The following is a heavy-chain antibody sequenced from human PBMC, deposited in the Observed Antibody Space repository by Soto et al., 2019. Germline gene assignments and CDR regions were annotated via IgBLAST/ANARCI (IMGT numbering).Heavy chain of an antibody. CDR2: IYHSGST. CDR1: GGSISSGGYS. D-gene: IGHD4-17*01. CDR3: AGTTVTRYDY. J-gene: IGHJ4*02. V-gene: IGHV4-30-2*01. Sequence: SETLSLTYAVSGGSISSGGYSWSWIRQPPGKGLEWIGYIYHSGSTYYNPSLKSRVTISVDRSKNQFSLKLSSVTAADTAVYYCAGTTVTRYDYWGQGTLVTVSS.